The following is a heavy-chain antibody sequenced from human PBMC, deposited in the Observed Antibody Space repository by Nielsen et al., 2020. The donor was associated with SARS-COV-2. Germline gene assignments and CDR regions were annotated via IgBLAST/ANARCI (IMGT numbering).Heavy chain of an antibody. D-gene: IGHD1-1*01. Sequence: SVKVPCKASLYTFTNYGISWLRQAPGQGLEWMGWISGSNGDTNYAQKFQGRVPMTTDTSTSTAYMELRSLRSDDTAVYYCARPITNNYYYYYMDVWGKGTTVTVSS. J-gene: IGHJ6*03. CDR2: ISGSNGDT. CDR1: LYTFTNYG. V-gene: IGHV1-18*04. CDR3: ARPITNNYYYYYMDV.